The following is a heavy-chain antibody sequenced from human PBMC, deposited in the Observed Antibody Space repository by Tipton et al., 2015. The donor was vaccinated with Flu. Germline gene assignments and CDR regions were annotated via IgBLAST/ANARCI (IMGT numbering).Heavy chain of an antibody. CDR2: IYFSGST. CDR3: ARGSYGELLYFDY. D-gene: IGHD1-26*01. V-gene: IGHV4-59*11. J-gene: IGHJ4*02. CDR1: GGSISGHY. Sequence: TLSLTCSVSGGSISGHYWNWIRQPPGKGLEWIGYIYFSGSTEYNPSLRSRVTISLDTSKKHFSLNLSSVIAADTAMYYCARGSYGELLYFDYWVQGTLGIVSS.